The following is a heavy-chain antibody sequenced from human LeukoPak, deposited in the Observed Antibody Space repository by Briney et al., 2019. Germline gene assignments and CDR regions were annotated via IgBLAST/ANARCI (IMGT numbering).Heavy chain of an antibody. CDR3: ARVRLKTTVVTPDMGY. V-gene: IGHV1-2*02. J-gene: IGHJ4*02. CDR1: GYTFTGYY. D-gene: IGHD4-23*01. Sequence: ASVKVSCKASGYTFTGYYMHSGRQAPGQGLEWRGWSNPKSGGTNYAQKFQGRVTMTRDTSISTAYMELSRLRSDDTAVYYCARVRLKTTVVTPDMGYWGQGTLVTVSS. CDR2: SNPKSGGT.